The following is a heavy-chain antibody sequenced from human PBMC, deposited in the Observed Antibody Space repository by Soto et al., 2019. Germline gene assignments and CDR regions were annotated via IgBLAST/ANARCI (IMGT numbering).Heavy chain of an antibody. D-gene: IGHD6-6*01. Sequence: ASVKVSCKASGYTFTSYAMHWVRQAPGQRLEWMGWINAGNGNTKYSQKFQGRVTITRDTSASTAYMELSSLRSEDTAVYYCARTARYSSSSYYYYGMDVWGRGTTVTVSS. J-gene: IGHJ6*02. CDR1: GYTFTSYA. CDR2: INAGNGNT. V-gene: IGHV1-3*01. CDR3: ARTARYSSSSYYYYGMDV.